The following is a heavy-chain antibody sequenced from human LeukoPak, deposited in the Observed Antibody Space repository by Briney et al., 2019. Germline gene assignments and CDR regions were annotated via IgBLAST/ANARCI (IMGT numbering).Heavy chain of an antibody. CDR1: GGSTSSGDYY. D-gene: IGHD3-10*01. CDR2: MNNRGTS. Sequence: PSQTLSLTCTVSGGSTSSGDYYWNWIRQHPGKGLEWIGYMNNRGTSNYNPPLRSRVTISVDTSNSQFSLRLSSVTAADTAVYYCTRIPTHYYGSGSYYGYFDSWGQGTLVTVSS. J-gene: IGHJ4*02. V-gene: IGHV4-31*03. CDR3: TRIPTHYYGSGSYYGYFDS.